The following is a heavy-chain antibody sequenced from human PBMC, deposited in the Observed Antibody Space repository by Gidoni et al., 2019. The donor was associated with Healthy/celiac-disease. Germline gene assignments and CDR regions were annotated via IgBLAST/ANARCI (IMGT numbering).Heavy chain of an antibody. CDR2: IWYDGSNK. CDR3: ARDIVHDYGDYVSAWFDP. V-gene: IGHV3-33*01. Sequence: QVQLVESGGGVVQPGRSLRLSCAASGFTFSSYGRHWVRQAPGKGLEWVAVIWYDGSNKYYADSVKGRFTISRDNSKNTLYLQMNSLRAEDTAVYYCARDIVHDYGDYVSAWFDPWGQGTLVTVSS. D-gene: IGHD4-17*01. J-gene: IGHJ5*02. CDR1: GFTFSSYG.